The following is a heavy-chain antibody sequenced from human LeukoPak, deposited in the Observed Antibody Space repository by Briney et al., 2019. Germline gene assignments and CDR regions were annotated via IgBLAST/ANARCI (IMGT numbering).Heavy chain of an antibody. CDR3: AELGITMIGGV. Sequence: GGSLRLSCAASGFTFSNSAMTWVRQAPGKGLEWVSSISGSGGSTYYADSVKGRFTISRDNAKNSLYLQMNSLRAEDTAVYYCAELGITMIGGVWGKGTTVTISS. CDR2: ISGSGGST. D-gene: IGHD3-10*02. CDR1: GFTFSNSA. J-gene: IGHJ6*04. V-gene: IGHV3-23*01.